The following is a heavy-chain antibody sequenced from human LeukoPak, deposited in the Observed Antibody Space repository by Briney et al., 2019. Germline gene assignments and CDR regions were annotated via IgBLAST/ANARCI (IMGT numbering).Heavy chain of an antibody. V-gene: IGHV3-23*01. CDR3: AKDPVQTIRDYKSGYYYGMDV. CDR1: GFTFSSYA. CDR2: ISGSGGST. Sequence: TGGSLRLSCAASGFTFSSYAMSWVRQAPGKGLEWVSAISGSGGSTYYADSVKGRFTISRDNSKNTLYLQMNSLRAEDTAVYYCAKDPVQTIRDYKSGYYYGMDVWGQGTTVTVSS. J-gene: IGHJ6*02. D-gene: IGHD4-11*01.